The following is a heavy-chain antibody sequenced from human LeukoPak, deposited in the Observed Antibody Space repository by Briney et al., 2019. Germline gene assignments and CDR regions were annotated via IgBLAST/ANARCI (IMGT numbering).Heavy chain of an antibody. Sequence: GGSLRLSCAASGFTFSSYAIHWVRQAPGKGLDWVAVISSDGREKYYADSVKGRFTISRDNSMNTLYVQMSSLRAEDTAVYYCAKDLSVRKGSFDYWGQGTLVTVSS. CDR2: ISSDGREK. J-gene: IGHJ4*02. D-gene: IGHD2/OR15-2a*01. V-gene: IGHV3-30*18. CDR1: GFTFSSYA. CDR3: AKDLSVRKGSFDY.